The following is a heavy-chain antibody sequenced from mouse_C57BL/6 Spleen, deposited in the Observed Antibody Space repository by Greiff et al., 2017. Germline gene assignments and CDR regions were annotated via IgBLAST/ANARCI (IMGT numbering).Heavy chain of an antibody. CDR1: GFNIKDYY. Sequence: VQLKQSGAELVKPGASVKLSCTASGFNIKDYYMHWVKQRTEQGLEWIGRIDPEDGETKYAPKFQGKATITADTSSNTAYLQLGSLTSEDTAVYYCARGINYDGSSYEGAMDYWGQGTSVTVSS. V-gene: IGHV14-2*01. J-gene: IGHJ4*01. CDR3: ARGINYDGSSYEGAMDY. D-gene: IGHD1-1*01. CDR2: IDPEDGET.